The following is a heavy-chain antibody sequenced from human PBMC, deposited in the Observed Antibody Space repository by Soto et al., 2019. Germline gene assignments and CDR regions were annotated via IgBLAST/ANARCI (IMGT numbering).Heavy chain of an antibody. D-gene: IGHD3-10*01. J-gene: IGHJ6*02. CDR2: VHHSWGS. Sequence: QVQLQESGPGLVKPSETLSLSCTVSGGSISSYYWSWFRQSPGKRMEWIGYVHHSWGSSYNPSLQSRVVISLDASKNQVSLKVTTVTATDTAVYYCARQGFGPLHGLVDVWGQGTTVTVSS. V-gene: IGHV4-59*08. CDR1: GGSISSYY. CDR3: ARQGFGPLHGLVDV.